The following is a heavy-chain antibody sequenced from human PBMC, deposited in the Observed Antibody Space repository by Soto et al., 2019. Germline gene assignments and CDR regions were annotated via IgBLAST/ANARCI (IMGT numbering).Heavy chain of an antibody. CDR1: GGSISSGGYY. J-gene: IGHJ5*02. D-gene: IGHD3-16*01. CDR2: IYYSGST. Sequence: QVQLQESGPGLVKPSQTLSLTCTVSGGSISSGGYYWSWIRQHPGKGLEWIGYIYYSGSTYYNPALKSTVTVSVDTSTDQFSLKLSSVPAADTAGYYCARVGGINWFDPWGQGTLVTVSS. CDR3: ARVGGINWFDP. V-gene: IGHV4-31*01.